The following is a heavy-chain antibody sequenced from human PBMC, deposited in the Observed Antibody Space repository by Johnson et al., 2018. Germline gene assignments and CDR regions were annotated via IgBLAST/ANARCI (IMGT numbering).Heavy chain of an antibody. Sequence: VQLVESGGGVVQPGMSLRLSCAASGFSFSTYGMHWVRQGPDKGLEWVAVIWYDGSNKYYADSVKGRFTFFRDNSKNTLYMQMNSPRAEDTGVYYCARDRLGERGPGTTWYFDLWGRGTLVTVSS. D-gene: IGHD3-16*01. CDR2: IWYDGSNK. J-gene: IGHJ2*01. CDR3: ARDRLGERGPGTTWYFDL. V-gene: IGHV3-33*01. CDR1: GFSFSTYG.